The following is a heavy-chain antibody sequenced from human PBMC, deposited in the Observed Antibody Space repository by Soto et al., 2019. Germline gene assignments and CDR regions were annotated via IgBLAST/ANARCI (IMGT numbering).Heavy chain of an antibody. Sequence: SETLSLTCTVSGGSISSGGYYWSWIRQHPGKGLEWIGYIDSNGGTSYNPSLQSRVTISIDTSTKQFSLKLSSVTAADTAVYYCVRQGFGRLHGLVDFWGQGTTVTVSS. J-gene: IGHJ6*02. CDR3: VRQGFGRLHGLVDF. V-gene: IGHV4-61*08. CDR2: IDSNGGT. CDR1: GGSISSGGYY. D-gene: IGHD3-10*01.